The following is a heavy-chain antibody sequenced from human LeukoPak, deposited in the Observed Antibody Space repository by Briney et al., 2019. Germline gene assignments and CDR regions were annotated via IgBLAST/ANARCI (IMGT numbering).Heavy chain of an antibody. D-gene: IGHD3-3*01. Sequence: GGSLRLSCAASGFTFSSYWMSWVRQAPGKGLEWVANIKQDGSEKYYVDSVKGRFTISRDNAKNSLYPQMNSLRAEDTAVYYCARVARDTIFGVVINYYYYMDVWGKGTTVTVSS. CDR1: GFTFSSYW. CDR2: IKQDGSEK. CDR3: ARVARDTIFGVVINYYYYMDV. J-gene: IGHJ6*03. V-gene: IGHV3-7*01.